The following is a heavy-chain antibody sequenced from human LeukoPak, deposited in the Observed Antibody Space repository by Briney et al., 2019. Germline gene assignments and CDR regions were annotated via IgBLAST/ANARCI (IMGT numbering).Heavy chain of an antibody. Sequence: GGSLRLSCAASGFTVSSNYMSWVRQAPGKGLEWVSVIYSGGSTYYADSVKGRFTISRDNSKNTLYLQMNSLRAEDTAVYYCARALWFGELLWGYWGQGTLVTVSS. D-gene: IGHD3-10*01. J-gene: IGHJ4*02. CDR2: IYSGGST. V-gene: IGHV3-66*01. CDR3: ARALWFGELLWGY. CDR1: GFTVSSNY.